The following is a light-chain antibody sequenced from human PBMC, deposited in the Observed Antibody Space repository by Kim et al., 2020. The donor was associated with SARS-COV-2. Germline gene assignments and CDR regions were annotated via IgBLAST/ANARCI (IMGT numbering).Light chain of an antibody. Sequence: GSVGDRGTVTCRESQSISTYLKWDKKKPGEGPKLLIYATYNLQSGVPSRVSGSGSGTDFTLTISSLQTEEFANYYCQRTYIPPRTFGQGTKVDIK. CDR2: ATY. V-gene: IGKV1-39*01. J-gene: IGKJ1*01. CDR1: QSISTY. CDR3: QRTYIPPRT.